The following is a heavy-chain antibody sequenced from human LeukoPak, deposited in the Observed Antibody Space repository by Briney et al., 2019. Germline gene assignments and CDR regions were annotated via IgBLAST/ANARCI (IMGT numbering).Heavy chain of an antibody. CDR3: ANDLGWIQLNLG. J-gene: IGHJ4*02. CDR1: GSTFSNYG. D-gene: IGHD5-18*01. V-gene: IGHV3-23*01. CDR2: ITGNGGIT. Sequence: GGTQRLSCAASGSTFSNYGMNWVRQAPGKGLEWVSGITGNGGITYYADSVKGRFTISRDNSKNTVYLQMNSLRAEDTAIYYCANDLGWIQLNLGRGQGTLVTVSS.